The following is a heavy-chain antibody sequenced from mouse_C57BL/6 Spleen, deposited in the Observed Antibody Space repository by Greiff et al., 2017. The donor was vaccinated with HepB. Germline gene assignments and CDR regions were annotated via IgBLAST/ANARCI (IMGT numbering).Heavy chain of an antibody. J-gene: IGHJ4*01. CDR1: GYSFTSYY. V-gene: IGHV1-66*01. CDR2: IYPGSGNT. D-gene: IGHD5-1*01. CDR3: ARPHEYPYAMYN. Sequence: QVQLQQSGPELVKPGASVKISCKASGYSFTSYYIHWVKQRPGQGLEWIGWIYPGSGNTKYNEKFKGKATLTADTSSSTAYMHRSSLTSEDSAVYYCARPHEYPYAMYNWGQGTSDTVSS.